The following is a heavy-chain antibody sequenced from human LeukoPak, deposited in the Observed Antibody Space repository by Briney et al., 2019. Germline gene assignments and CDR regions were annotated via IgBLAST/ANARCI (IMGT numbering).Heavy chain of an antibody. CDR2: ISSSGSPI. J-gene: IGHJ6*04. CDR3: AREYSDGSGSYYYYYGMDV. V-gene: IGHV3-48*03. CDR1: GFTFSSCE. Sequence: GGSLRLSCAASGFTFSSCEMNWVRQAPGKGLEWVSYISSSGSPIYYADSVKGRFTISRDNAKNSLYLQMNSLRAEDTAVYYCAREYSDGSGSYYYYYGMDVWGKGTTVTVSS. D-gene: IGHD3-10*01.